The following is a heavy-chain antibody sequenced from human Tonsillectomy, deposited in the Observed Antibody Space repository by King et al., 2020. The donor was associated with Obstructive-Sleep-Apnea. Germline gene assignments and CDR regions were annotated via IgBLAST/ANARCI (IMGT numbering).Heavy chain of an antibody. D-gene: IGHD3-10*01. V-gene: IGHV1-18*04. J-gene: IGHJ4*02. Sequence: QLVQSGAEVKKPGASVKVSCKTSGYIFTSYGITWVRQAPGQGLEWMGWISTYNGNTNYAQKLQGRVTMTTDTSTSTAYMELRSLRSDDTAVYYCATEGPPQGAGELGNWGQGSLVTVSS. CDR2: ISTYNGNT. CDR3: ATEGPPQGAGELGN. CDR1: GYIFTSYG.